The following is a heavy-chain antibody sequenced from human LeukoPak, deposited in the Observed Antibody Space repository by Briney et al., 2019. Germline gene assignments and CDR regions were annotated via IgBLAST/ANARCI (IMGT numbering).Heavy chain of an antibody. CDR1: GYTFISYG. CDR2: ISAYNGNT. D-gene: IGHD5-24*01. J-gene: IGHJ4*02. V-gene: IGHV1-18*01. Sequence: ASVKVSCKASGYTFISYGISWVRQAPGQGLEWMGWISAYNGNTNYAQKLQGRVTMTTDTSTSTAYMELRSLRSDDTAVYYCARDRALRDGYKHNDYWGQGTLVTVSS. CDR3: ARDRALRDGYKHNDY.